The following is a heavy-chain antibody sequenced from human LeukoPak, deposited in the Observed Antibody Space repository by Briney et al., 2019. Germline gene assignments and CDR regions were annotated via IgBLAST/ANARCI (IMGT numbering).Heavy chain of an antibody. CDR3: AREEGYCSSTSRYEGIDY. V-gene: IGHV1-2*02. Sequence: GSSVKVSCKASGGTFSSYAISWVRQAPGQGLEWMGWINPNSGGTNYAQKFQGRVTMTRDTSISTAYMELSRLRSDDTAVYYCAREEGYCSSTSRYEGIDYWGQGTLVTVSS. J-gene: IGHJ4*02. CDR2: INPNSGGT. CDR1: GGTFSSYA. D-gene: IGHD2-2*01.